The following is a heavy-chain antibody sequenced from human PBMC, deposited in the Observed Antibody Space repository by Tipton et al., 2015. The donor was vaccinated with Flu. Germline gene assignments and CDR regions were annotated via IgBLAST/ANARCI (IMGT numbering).Heavy chain of an antibody. CDR1: GGSISTSY. CDR3: ARDLRGYSGYTGGDAFDM. CDR2: ISTSGGT. D-gene: IGHD5-12*01. Sequence: GLVKPSETLSLTCTVSGGSISTSYWSWIRQPAGKGLEWIGRISTSGGTNYNASLESRVTLSRDTSKNHISLRLTSATAADTALYYCARDLRGYSGYTGGDAFDMWGRGIMVFVSS. J-gene: IGHJ3*02. V-gene: IGHV4-4*07.